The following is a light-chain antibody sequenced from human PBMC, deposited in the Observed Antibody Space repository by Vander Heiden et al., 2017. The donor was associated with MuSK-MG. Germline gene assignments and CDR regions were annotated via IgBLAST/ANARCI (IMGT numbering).Light chain of an antibody. CDR3: SSYTSSSTLYV. CDR2: EVS. CDR1: TSDVGGYNY. J-gene: IGLJ1*01. Sequence: QSALSQPASVSGSPGQSITISCTGTTSDVGGYNYVSLYQQHPGKAPKLMIYEVSNRPSGVSNRFSGSKSGNTASLTIYGLQAEDEADYYCSSYTSSSTLYVFGTGTKVTVL. V-gene: IGLV2-14*01.